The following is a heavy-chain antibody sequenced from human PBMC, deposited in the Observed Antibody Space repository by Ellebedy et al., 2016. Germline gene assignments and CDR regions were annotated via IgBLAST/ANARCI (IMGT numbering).Heavy chain of an antibody. V-gene: IGHV1-46*01. CDR1: GYTFTSYY. J-gene: IGHJ6*02. CDR2: INPSGGST. Sequence: ASVKVSCKASGYTFTSYYMHWVRRAPGQGLEWMGIINPSGGSTSYAQKFQGRVTMTRDTSTSTVYMELSSLRSEDTAVYYCARDKIVVVPAATQRDYYYYGMDVWGQGTTVTVSS. D-gene: IGHD2-2*01. CDR3: ARDKIVVVPAATQRDYYYYGMDV.